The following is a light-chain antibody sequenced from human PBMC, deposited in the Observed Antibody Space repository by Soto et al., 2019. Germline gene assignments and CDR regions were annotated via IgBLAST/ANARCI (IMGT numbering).Light chain of an antibody. CDR2: AAS. CDR3: QQSYSTPYT. CDR1: QSISSY. J-gene: IGKJ2*01. Sequence: DIQMTQSPSSLSASVGDIVTITCRASQSISSYLNWYQQKPGKVPKLLIYAASSLQSGVPSRFSGSGSGTDVTLTISSLQPEDFATYYCQQSYSTPYTVGQGTKLEIK. V-gene: IGKV1-39*01.